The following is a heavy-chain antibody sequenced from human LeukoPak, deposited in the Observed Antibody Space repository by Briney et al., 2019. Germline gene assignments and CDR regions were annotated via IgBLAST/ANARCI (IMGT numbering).Heavy chain of an antibody. V-gene: IGHV3-11*01. CDR2: ISSSGSTI. Sequence: PGGSLRLSCAASGFTFSDYYMSWIRQAPGKGLEWVSYISSSGSTIYYADSVKGRFTISRDNSKNTLYLQMNSLRAEDTAVYYCAKRAKWIQLWSTSGSYSLDYWGQGTLVTVSS. CDR1: GFTFSDYY. CDR3: AKRAKWIQLWSTSGSYSLDY. D-gene: IGHD5-18*01. J-gene: IGHJ4*02.